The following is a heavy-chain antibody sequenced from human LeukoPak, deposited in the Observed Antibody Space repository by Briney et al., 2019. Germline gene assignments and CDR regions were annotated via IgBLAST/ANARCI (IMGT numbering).Heavy chain of an antibody. CDR1: GFTFSTYG. Sequence: PGGSLRLSCEASGFTFSTYGMHWVRQAPGKGLEWVAVISYHGANKYYADSVKGRFTISRDNSKNTLYVQMNSLRVEDTAVYYCATKSLLGYTDYWGQGTLVTVSS. D-gene: IGHD2-2*02. CDR3: ATKSLLGYTDY. CDR2: ISYHGANK. V-gene: IGHV3-30*03. J-gene: IGHJ4*02.